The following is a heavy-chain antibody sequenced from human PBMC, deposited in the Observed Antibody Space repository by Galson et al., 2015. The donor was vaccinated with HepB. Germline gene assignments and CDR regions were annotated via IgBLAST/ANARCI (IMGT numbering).Heavy chain of an antibody. V-gene: IGHV6-1*01. J-gene: IGHJ5*02. Sequence: CAISGDSVSSNSAAWNWIRQSPSRGLEWLGRTYYRSKWYTDYAVSVISRITISPDTSKNQFSLQLSSVTPEDTAMYYCARGLGGFGAWGQGTLVTVSS. D-gene: IGHD3-16*01. CDR1: GDSVSSNSAA. CDR3: ARGLGGFGA. CDR2: TYYRSKWYT.